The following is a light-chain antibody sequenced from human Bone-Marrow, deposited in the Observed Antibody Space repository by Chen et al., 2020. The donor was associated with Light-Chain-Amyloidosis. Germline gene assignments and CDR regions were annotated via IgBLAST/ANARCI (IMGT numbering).Light chain of an antibody. CDR3: QVWDRSSGHPV. V-gene: IGLV3-21*02. CDR2: DDS. Sequence: SYVLTQPSSVSVAPGQTATIACGGNNIGSTSVHCYQQTPGQAPLLVVYDDSDRPSGSPERLSGSNSRNTATLTISRVEDGDEADYYCQVWDRSSGHPVFGGGTKLTVL. CDR1: NIGSTS. J-gene: IGLJ3*02.